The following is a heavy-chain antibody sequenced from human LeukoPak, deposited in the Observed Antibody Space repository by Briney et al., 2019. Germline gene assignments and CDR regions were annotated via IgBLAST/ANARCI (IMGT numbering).Heavy chain of an antibody. D-gene: IGHD1-26*01. Sequence: EPSETLSLTCTVSGYFISSGYYWGWIRQPPGQGLQWIGSIHHSGSTYYNPSLKSRVTISVDTSKNQFSLKLSSVTAADTAVYYCARRGYSGSYYYSYWGQGILVTVSS. J-gene: IGHJ4*02. CDR3: ARRGYSGSYYYSY. V-gene: IGHV4-38-2*02. CDR2: IHHSGST. CDR1: GYFISSGYY.